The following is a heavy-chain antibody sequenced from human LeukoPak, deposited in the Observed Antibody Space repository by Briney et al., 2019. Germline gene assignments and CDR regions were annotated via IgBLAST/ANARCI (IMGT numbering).Heavy chain of an antibody. V-gene: IGHV4-30-2*01. CDR1: GGSISSGGYS. CDR2: IYHSGST. Sequence: SETLSLTCAVSGGSISSGGYSWSWIRQPPGKGLEWIGYIYHSGSTYYSPSLKSRVTISVDRSKNQFSLKLSSLTAADTAVYYCARGTERASWFDPWGQGTLVTVSS. J-gene: IGHJ5*02. D-gene: IGHD1-1*01. CDR3: ARGTERASWFDP.